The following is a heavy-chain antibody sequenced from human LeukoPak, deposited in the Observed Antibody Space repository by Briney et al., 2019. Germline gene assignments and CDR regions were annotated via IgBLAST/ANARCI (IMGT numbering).Heavy chain of an antibody. CDR1: GGSFSGYY. CDR2: INHSGST. D-gene: IGHD2-2*01. Sequence: SETLSLTCAVYGGSFSGYYWSWIRQPPGKGLEWIGEINHSGSTNYNPSLKSRVTTSVDTSKNQFSLKLSSVTAADTAVYYCARVPSSRAPFDYWGQGTLVTVSS. J-gene: IGHJ4*02. CDR3: ARVPSSRAPFDY. V-gene: IGHV4-34*01.